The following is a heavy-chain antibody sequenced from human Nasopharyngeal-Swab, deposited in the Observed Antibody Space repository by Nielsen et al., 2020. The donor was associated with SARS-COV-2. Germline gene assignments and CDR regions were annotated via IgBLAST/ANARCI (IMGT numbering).Heavy chain of an antibody. D-gene: IGHD3-22*01. V-gene: IGHV4-39*01. CDR3: ARQERRGFVVVITFFDY. CDR1: GGSISSSSYY. J-gene: IGHJ4*02. CDR2: IYFSGST. Sequence: SETLSLTCTVSGGSISSSSYYWGWIRQPPGKGLEWIGSIYFSGSTYYNPSLKSRVTISVDTSKNQFSLKLSSVTAADTAVYYCARQERRGFVVVITFFDYWGQGTLVTVSS.